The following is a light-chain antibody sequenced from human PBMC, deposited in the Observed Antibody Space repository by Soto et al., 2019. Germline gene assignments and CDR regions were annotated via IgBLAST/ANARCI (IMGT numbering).Light chain of an antibody. CDR3: TSHTASSTWV. CDR2: EVS. Sequence: QSALTQPASVSGSPGQSITISCTGTSSDVGYDNYVSWFQQHPGKALKLMIYEVSRRPSGVSNRFSGSKSANTASLTISGLQAEDEADYYCTSHTASSTWVFGGGTKLTVL. V-gene: IGLV2-14*01. J-gene: IGLJ3*02. CDR1: SSDVGYDNY.